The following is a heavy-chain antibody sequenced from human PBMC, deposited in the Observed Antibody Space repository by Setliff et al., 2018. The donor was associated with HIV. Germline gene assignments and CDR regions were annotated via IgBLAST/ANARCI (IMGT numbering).Heavy chain of an antibody. D-gene: IGHD6-13*01. CDR1: GFTLSDHY. Sequence: GGSLRLSCAASGFTLSDHYMNWVRQVPGKGLEWVGHIKKKGDGGTTEYATPVKGRFTISRDDSENMLYLQMNDLKTEDTAVYYCMDFAIAGAWDYWGQGTLVTVSS. CDR2: IKKKGDGGTT. CDR3: MDFAIAGAWDY. V-gene: IGHV3-15*01. J-gene: IGHJ4*02.